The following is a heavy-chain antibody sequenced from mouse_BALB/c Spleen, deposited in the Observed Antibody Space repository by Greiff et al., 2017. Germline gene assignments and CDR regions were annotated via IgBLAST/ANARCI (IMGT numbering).Heavy chain of an antibody. Sequence: LVKTGASVKISCKASGYSFTGYYMHWVKQSHGKSLEWIGYISCYNGATSYNQKFKGKATFTVDTSSSTAYMQFNSLTSEDSAVYYCARGRVGNYYAMDYWGQGTSVTVSS. CDR3: ARGRVGNYYAMDY. V-gene: IGHV1S34*01. CDR2: ISCYNGAT. J-gene: IGHJ4*01. CDR1: GYSFTGYY. D-gene: IGHD2-1*01.